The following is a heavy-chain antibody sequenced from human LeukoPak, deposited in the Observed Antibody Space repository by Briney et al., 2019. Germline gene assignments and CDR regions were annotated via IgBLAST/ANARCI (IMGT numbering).Heavy chain of an antibody. CDR3: AKTDIVVVVAATNFDY. D-gene: IGHD2-15*01. CDR2: ISGSGGST. V-gene: IGHV3-23*01. J-gene: IGHJ4*02. Sequence: GGSLRLSCAASGFTFSSYGMSWVRQAPGKGLEWVSAISGSGGSTYYADSVKGRFTISRDNSKNTLYLQMNSLRAEDTAVYYCAKTDIVVVVAATNFDYWGQGTLVTVSS. CDR1: GFTFSSYG.